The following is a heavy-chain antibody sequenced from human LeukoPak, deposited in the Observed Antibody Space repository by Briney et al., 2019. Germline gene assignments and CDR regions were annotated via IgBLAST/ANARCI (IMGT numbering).Heavy chain of an antibody. Sequence: GGSLRLSCAASGFAFSNYNMNWVRQAPGKGLEWVAVISYDGSNKYYADSVKGRFTISRDNSKNTLDVQMNSLRGEDTAVYYCARVGKVLDAFDIWGQGTMVTVSS. CDR1: GFAFSNYN. J-gene: IGHJ3*02. D-gene: IGHD7-27*01. CDR3: ARVGKVLDAFDI. CDR2: ISYDGSNK. V-gene: IGHV3-30-3*01.